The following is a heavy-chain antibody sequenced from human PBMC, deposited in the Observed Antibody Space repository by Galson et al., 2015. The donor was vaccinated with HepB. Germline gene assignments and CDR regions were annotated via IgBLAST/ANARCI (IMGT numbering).Heavy chain of an antibody. V-gene: IGHV1-24*01. Sequence: SVNVSCKASGYSLSELSLHWVRQAPGKGLEWVGGLDPEKDETIYAQSLQGRVSITEDISTDTAYMELSSLKYNDTAVYYCARDLTGLGFFDSWGQGTLVTVSS. CDR3: ARDLTGLGFFDS. J-gene: IGHJ4*02. CDR2: LDPEKDET. CDR1: GYSLSELS. D-gene: IGHD2-8*02.